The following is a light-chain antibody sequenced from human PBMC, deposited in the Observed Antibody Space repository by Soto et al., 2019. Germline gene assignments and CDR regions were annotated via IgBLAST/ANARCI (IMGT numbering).Light chain of an antibody. CDR2: WAS. CDR1: QTVLYSVNNKNY. J-gene: IGKJ2*01. Sequence: DIVMTQSPDSLAVSLGERATINCTSSQTVLYSVNNKNYLNWYQQKPRQPPKLLIYWASTRESGVPDRFSGSGSGTDFTLTISNLQAEDVAVYHCQQFSRTPYTFGQGTKLEIK. V-gene: IGKV4-1*01. CDR3: QQFSRTPYT.